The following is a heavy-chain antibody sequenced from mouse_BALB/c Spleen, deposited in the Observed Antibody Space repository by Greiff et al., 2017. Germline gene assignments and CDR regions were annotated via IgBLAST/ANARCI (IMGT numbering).Heavy chain of an antibody. J-gene: IGHJ4*01. D-gene: IGHD3-2*01. Sequence: DVMLVESGGGLVQPGGSLKLSCAASGFTFSSYTMSWVRQTPEKRLEWVAYISNGGGSTYYPDTVKGRFTISRDNAKNTLYLQMSSLKSEDTAMYYCARDSSGEYAMDYWGQGTSVTVSS. CDR1: GFTFSSYT. V-gene: IGHV5-12-2*01. CDR3: ARDSSGEYAMDY. CDR2: ISNGGGST.